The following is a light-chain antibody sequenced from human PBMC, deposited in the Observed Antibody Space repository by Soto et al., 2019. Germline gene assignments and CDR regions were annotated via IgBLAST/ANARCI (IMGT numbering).Light chain of an antibody. CDR1: SSDVGGYNY. Sequence: QSALTQPPSASGSPGQSVAISCTGTSSDVGGYNYVSWYQQHPGKAPKLMIYEVNKRPSGVPDRFSGSKSGNTASLTVSGLQAEDEADYYCQTWGTGFWVFGGGTKLTVL. CDR3: QTWGTGFWV. CDR2: EVN. J-gene: IGLJ3*02. V-gene: IGLV2-8*01.